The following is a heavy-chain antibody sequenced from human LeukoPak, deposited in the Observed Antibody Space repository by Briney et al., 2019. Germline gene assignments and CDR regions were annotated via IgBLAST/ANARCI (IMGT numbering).Heavy chain of an antibody. CDR1: GGSISSYY. CDR2: IYYSGST. J-gene: IGHJ4*02. CDR3: ARGVGATSYFDY. Sequence: SETLSLTCTVSGGSISSYYWGWIRQPPGKGLEWIGYIYYSGSTNYNPSLKSRVTISVDTSKNQFSLKLSSVTAADTAVYYCARGVGATSYFDYWGQGTLVTVSS. D-gene: IGHD1-26*01. V-gene: IGHV4-59*01.